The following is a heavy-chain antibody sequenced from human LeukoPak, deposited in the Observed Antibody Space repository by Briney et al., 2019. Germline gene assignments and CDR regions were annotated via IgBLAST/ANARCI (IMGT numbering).Heavy chain of an antibody. V-gene: IGHV3-7*01. CDR3: ARWDAYCSGGTCYFGGFAFDI. CDR2: IKQDGSVK. D-gene: IGHD2-15*01. CDR1: VFTFSIYW. Sequence: GGSLRLSCAASVFTFSIYWMSWVRQAPGKGLEWVASIKQDGSVKHFLDSVKGRFTISRDNAKNSLYLQMNSLRAEDTAVYYCARWDAYCSGGTCYFGGFAFDIWGQGTMVTVSS. J-gene: IGHJ3*02.